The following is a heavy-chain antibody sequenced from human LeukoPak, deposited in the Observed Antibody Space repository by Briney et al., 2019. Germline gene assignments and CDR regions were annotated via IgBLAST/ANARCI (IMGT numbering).Heavy chain of an antibody. Sequence: GGSLRLSCAASGFTFSSYTMTWVRQAPGKGLEWVSSITPSSCYIKYADSVKGRFTISRDDGKNSLYLQMDSLRAEGTAVYYCTRMVIGAAGSVDFDYWGQGTLVTVSS. CDR3: TRMVIGAAGSVDFDY. CDR2: ITPSSCYI. J-gene: IGHJ4*02. V-gene: IGHV3-21*01. CDR1: GFTFSSYT. D-gene: IGHD6-13*01.